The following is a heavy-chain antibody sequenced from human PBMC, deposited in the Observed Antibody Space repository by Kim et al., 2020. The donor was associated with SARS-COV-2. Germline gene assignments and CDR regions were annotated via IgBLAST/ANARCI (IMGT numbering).Heavy chain of an antibody. D-gene: IGHD6-13*01. CDR2: ISGSGGST. CDR3: AKGRIATAGIIDY. V-gene: IGHV3-23*01. Sequence: GGSLRLSCAASGLTFSSYAMSWVRQASGKRLEWVSAISGSGGSTYYADSVKGRFTISRDNSKNALYLQMNRLSAEDTAVYYCAKGRIATAGIIDYWGQGTLVTVSS. CDR1: GLTFSSYA. J-gene: IGHJ4*02.